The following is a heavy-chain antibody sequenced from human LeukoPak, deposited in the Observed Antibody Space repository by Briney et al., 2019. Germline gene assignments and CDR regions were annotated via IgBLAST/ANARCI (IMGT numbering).Heavy chain of an antibody. V-gene: IGHV3-30*18. CDR1: GFTFSSYG. Sequence: GGSLRLSCAASGFTFSSYGMHWVRQAPGKGLEWVAVISYDGSNKYYADSVKGRFTISRDNSKNTLYLQMNSLRAEDTAVYYCAKDGFDYWGQGTLVTVSS. J-gene: IGHJ4*02. CDR2: ISYDGSNK. CDR3: AKDGFDY.